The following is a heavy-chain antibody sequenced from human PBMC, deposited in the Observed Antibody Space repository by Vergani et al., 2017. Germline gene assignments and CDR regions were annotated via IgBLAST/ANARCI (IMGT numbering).Heavy chain of an antibody. V-gene: IGHV3-33*01. J-gene: IGHJ4*02. Sequence: QVQLVESGGGVVQPGGSLRLSCAASGFTFSSYGMHWVRQAPGKGLEWVAVIWYDGSNKYYADSVKGRFTISRDNSKNTLYLQMNSLRAEDTAVYYCARDAKRYCSSTSCSDYFDYWGQGTLVTVSS. CDR2: IWYDGSNK. CDR1: GFTFSSYG. CDR3: ARDAKRYCSSTSCSDYFDY. D-gene: IGHD2-2*01.